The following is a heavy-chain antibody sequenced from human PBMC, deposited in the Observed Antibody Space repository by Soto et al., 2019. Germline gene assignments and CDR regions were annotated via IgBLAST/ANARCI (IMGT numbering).Heavy chain of an antibody. CDR3: ARLGNYYGSGSYYNGNWFDP. CDR1: GGSISSYY. V-gene: IGHV4-59*08. Sequence: SETLSLTCTVSGGSISSYYWSWIRQPPGKGLKWMGYIYYSGSTTYNPSLKSRVTISVDTSKNQFSLKLSSVTAADTAVYYCARLGNYYGSGSYYNGNWFDPWGQGTLVTVSS. CDR2: IYYSGST. D-gene: IGHD3-10*01. J-gene: IGHJ5*02.